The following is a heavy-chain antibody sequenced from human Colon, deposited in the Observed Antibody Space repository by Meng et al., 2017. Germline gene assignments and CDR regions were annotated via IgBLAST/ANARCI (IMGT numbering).Heavy chain of an antibody. J-gene: IGHJ4*02. V-gene: IGHV2-5*02. CDR2: IYWDDDK. CDR1: GFSLTASGVN. CDR3: AHSPHRYFDY. D-gene: IGHD2-21*01. Sequence: QITLKETGPALVKPTQTVTLTCTFSGFSLTASGVNVAWIRQPPGEALEWLALIYWDDDKRYSPSLKNRLAITKDASKNQVVLTMTNMDPMDTGTFYCAHSPHRYFDYWGPGTLVTVSS.